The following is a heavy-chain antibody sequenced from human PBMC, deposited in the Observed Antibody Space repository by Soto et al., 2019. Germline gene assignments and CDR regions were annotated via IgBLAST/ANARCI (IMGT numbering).Heavy chain of an antibody. D-gene: IGHD2-2*01. Sequence: SQTLSLTCAISGDSVSSNSAAWNWIRQSPSRGLEWLGRTYYRSKWYNDYAVSVKRRITINPETSKNQYSRQLNSGTPEATAVYYCASDPFCSSTSCKGDXWGQGTLVTVSS. CDR2: TYYRSKWYN. CDR3: ASDPFCSSTSCKGDX. V-gene: IGHV6-1*01. J-gene: IGHJ4*02. CDR1: GDSVSSNSAA.